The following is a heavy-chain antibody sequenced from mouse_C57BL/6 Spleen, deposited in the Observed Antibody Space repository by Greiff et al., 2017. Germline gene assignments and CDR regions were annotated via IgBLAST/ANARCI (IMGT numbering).Heavy chain of an antibody. Sequence: VQLQQSGPGMVKPSQSLSLTCTVTGYSITSGYVWHWIRHFPGNNLEWMGYTSYSGSTNYNQSLKSRISITLDTSKNHFCLKLNSETTEDTATYYWASGGDDYDEAWFAYWGQGTLVTVSA. J-gene: IGHJ3*01. CDR1: GYSITSGYV. CDR3: ASGGDDYDEAWFAY. V-gene: IGHV3-1*01. D-gene: IGHD2-4*01. CDR2: TSYSGST.